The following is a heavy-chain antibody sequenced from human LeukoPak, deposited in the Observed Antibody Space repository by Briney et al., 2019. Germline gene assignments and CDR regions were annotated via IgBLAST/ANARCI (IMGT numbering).Heavy chain of an antibody. CDR3: ASDGAYQPPRY. J-gene: IGHJ4*02. Sequence: GSSVKFSCKASGGTFSSYAISWVRQAPGQGLEWMGGIIPIFGTANYAQKFQDRVTLTSDTSTSTAYMDLSSLRFEDTAVYYCASDGAYQPPRYWGQGTLVTVSS. CDR1: GGTFSSYA. CDR2: IIPIFGTA. V-gene: IGHV1-69*05. D-gene: IGHD2-2*01.